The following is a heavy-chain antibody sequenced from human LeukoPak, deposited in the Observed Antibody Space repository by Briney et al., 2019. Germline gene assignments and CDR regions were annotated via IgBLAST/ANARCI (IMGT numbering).Heavy chain of an antibody. CDR2: TLYRSQWYN. V-gene: IGHV6-1*01. J-gene: IGHJ3*01. D-gene: IGHD2-15*01. CDR1: GDSVSYNVAA. Sequence: KPSQTLSLTCAISGDSVSYNVAAWNWIRQSPSRGLEWLGRTLYRSQWYNDYAESVKSRITINPDTSKNQFTLQLKSVTPEDTAVYYCVACRDNSCHSETFGFWGQGTTVTVSS. CDR3: VACRDNSCHSETFGF.